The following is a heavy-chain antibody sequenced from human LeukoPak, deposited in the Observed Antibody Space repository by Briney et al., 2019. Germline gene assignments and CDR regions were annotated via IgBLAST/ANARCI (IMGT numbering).Heavy chain of an antibody. D-gene: IGHD3-16*01. CDR3: ASQSYARFDP. CDR1: GFTFSSYW. J-gene: IGHJ5*02. V-gene: IGHV3-7*01. CDR2: IQPDGREQ. Sequence: PGGSLRLSCAASGFTFSSYWMSWVRQAPGKGLEWVGNIQPDGREQYPVDSVKGRFTISRDNARNSLFLQMNSLRVEDTAVYYCASQSYARFDPWGQGTLVTVSS.